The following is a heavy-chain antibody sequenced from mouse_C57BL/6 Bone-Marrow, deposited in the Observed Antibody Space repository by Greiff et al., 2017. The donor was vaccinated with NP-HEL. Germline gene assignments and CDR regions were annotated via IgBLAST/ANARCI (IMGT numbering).Heavy chain of an antibody. V-gene: IGHV1-64*01. D-gene: IGHD1-1*01. Sequence: VQLQQPGAELVKPGASVKLSCKASGYTFTSYWMHWVKQRPGQGLEWIGMIHPNSGSTNYNEKFKSKATLTVDKSSSTAYMQLSSLTSEDSAVYYCSSGDCVARFVYWGQETLFTVSA. CDR3: SSGDCVARFVY. J-gene: IGHJ3*01. CDR1: GYTFTSYW. CDR2: IHPNSGST.